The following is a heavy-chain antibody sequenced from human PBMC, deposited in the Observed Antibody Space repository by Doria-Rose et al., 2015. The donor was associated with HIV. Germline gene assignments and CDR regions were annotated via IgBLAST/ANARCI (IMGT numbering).Heavy chain of an antibody. CDR3: AKGIYYGSGSYLLGDY. CDR1: GYTFTNYD. D-gene: IGHD3-10*01. J-gene: IGHJ4*02. V-gene: IGHV1-8*02. CDR2: MNPSSGST. Sequence: LVQSGAEVKKPEASVQVSCKASGYTFTNYDINWVRQATGQGLEWMGWMNPSSGSTGYAQKFQGTVTMTRNTSINTAYMELTSHRSEDTAVYYCAKGIYYGSGSYLLGDYWGQGSLDTVSS.